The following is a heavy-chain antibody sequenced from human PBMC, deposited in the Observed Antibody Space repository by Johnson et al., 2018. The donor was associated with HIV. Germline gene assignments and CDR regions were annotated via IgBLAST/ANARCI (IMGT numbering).Heavy chain of an antibody. V-gene: IGHV3-33*01. CDR1: GFIFSSYG. CDR3: AREGGGATELHFSNAVDI. D-gene: IGHD1-26*01. CDR2: IWYDGSNK. J-gene: IGHJ3*02. Sequence: QVQLVESGGGVVQPGRSLRLSCAASGFIFSSYGMHWVRQAPGKGLEWVAVIWYDGSNKYYADSVKGRFTISRDNAKNTLYLQMNSLRAEDTAEYYCAREGGGATELHFSNAVDIWGKGTMVTVSS.